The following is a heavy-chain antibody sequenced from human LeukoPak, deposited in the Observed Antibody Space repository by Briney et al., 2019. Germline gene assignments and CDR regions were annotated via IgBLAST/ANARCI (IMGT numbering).Heavy chain of an antibody. CDR1: GYTFTSYY. J-gene: IGHJ3*02. D-gene: IGHD3-9*01. Sequence: ASVKVSCKASGYTFTSYYMHWVRHAPGQGLEWMGIINPSGGSTSYAQKFQGRVTMTRDMSTSTVYMELSSLRSEDTAVYYCARDRYGIVSGYQEAFDIWGQGTMVTVSS. CDR3: ARDRYGIVSGYQEAFDI. CDR2: INPSGGST. V-gene: IGHV1-46*01.